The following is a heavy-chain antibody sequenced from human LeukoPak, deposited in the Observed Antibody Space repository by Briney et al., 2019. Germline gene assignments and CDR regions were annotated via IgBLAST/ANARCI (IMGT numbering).Heavy chain of an antibody. CDR2: ISGSGGST. Sequence: GGSLRLSCAASGFTFSSYAMSWVRQAPGKGLEWVSAISGSGGSTYYADSVKGRFTISRDNSKNTLYLQMNSLRAEDTAVYYCAKMYYYDSSGYYSYFDYWGQGTLVTVSS. V-gene: IGHV3-23*01. CDR1: GFTFSSYA. J-gene: IGHJ4*02. CDR3: AKMYYYDSSGYYSYFDY. D-gene: IGHD3-22*01.